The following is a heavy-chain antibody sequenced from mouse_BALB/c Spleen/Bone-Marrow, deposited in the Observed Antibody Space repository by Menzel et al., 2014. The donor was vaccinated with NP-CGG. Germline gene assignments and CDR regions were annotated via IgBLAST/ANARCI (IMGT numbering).Heavy chain of an antibody. V-gene: IGHV1-77*01. D-gene: IGHD1-1*02. J-gene: IGHJ4*01. CDR2: IDPGRGSS. CDR3: ARDGSFAAMDY. Sequence: VQLQESGPELVKPGASVKTSCKASGYTFTDYVISWVKRRTGQGLEWIGEIDPGRGSSFYNEKFKAKATLTADKSANTAYMQLSSLTSEDSAVYFCARDGSFAAMDYWGQGTSLTVSS. CDR1: GYTFTDYV.